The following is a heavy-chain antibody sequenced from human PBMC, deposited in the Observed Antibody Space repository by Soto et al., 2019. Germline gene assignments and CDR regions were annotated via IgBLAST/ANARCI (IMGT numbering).Heavy chain of an antibody. CDR2: IYPGDSDT. CDR3: ARRPGGSGFYDGMDV. V-gene: IGHV5-51*01. Sequence: PGESLKISCKGSGYSFTSYWIGWVRQMPGKGLEWMGIIYPGDSDTRYSPSFQGQVTSSADKSISTAYLQWSSLKASDTAMYYCARRPGGSGFYDGMDVWGQGTTVTVSS. D-gene: IGHD3-22*01. CDR1: GYSFTSYW. J-gene: IGHJ6*02.